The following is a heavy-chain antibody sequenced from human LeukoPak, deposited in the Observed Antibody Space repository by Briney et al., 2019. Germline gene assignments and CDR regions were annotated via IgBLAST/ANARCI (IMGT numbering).Heavy chain of an antibody. D-gene: IGHD3-3*01. V-gene: IGHV7-4-1*02. CDR2: MNTNTGNP. CDR3: ARAGVRFLEWLYGYGNWFDP. Sequence: ASVKVSCKASGYTFTSYAMNWVRQAPGQGLEWMGWMNTNTGNPTYAQGFTGRFVFSLDTSVSTAYLQISSLKAEDTAVYYCARAGVRFLEWLYGYGNWFDPWGQGALVTVSS. CDR1: GYTFTSYA. J-gene: IGHJ5*02.